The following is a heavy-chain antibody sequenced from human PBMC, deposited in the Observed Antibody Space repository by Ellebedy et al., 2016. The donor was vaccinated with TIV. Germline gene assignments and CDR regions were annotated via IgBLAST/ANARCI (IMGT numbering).Heavy chain of an antibody. Sequence: SETLSLTXTVSGGSISSSYYYWGWIRQPPGKGLEWIGSFYYSGSTYYNPSLKSRVSISVGTSQKQFSLKLSSVTAADTAVYCCAKTYRGYEDFDNWGQGTLVTVSS. CDR2: FYYSGST. D-gene: IGHD5-12*01. CDR3: AKTYRGYEDFDN. V-gene: IGHV4-39*01. J-gene: IGHJ4*02. CDR1: GGSISSSYYY.